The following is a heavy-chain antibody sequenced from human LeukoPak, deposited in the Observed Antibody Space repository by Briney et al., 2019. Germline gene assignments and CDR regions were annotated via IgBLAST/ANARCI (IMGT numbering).Heavy chain of an antibody. CDR1: GFIFNKYG. J-gene: IGHJ4*02. CDR2: IWLDGSKE. V-gene: IGHV3-33*01. Sequence: PGGSLRLSCAASGFIFNKYGMHWVRQAPGKGLEWVAVIWLDGSKEYYADSVKGRFTISRDNSQNILYLQMSSLRAEDTAVYYCASLRGAQTYSPDYWGQGTLVTVSS. CDR3: ASLRGAQTYSPDY. D-gene: IGHD2-21*01.